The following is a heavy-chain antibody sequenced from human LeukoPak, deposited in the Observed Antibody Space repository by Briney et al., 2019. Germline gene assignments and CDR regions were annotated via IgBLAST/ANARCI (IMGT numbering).Heavy chain of an antibody. CDR1: GFTFDDYA. V-gene: IGHV3-9*01. J-gene: IGHJ4*02. CDR2: ISWNSGSI. CDR3: AKDIGGRYFDWLLFY. D-gene: IGHD3-9*01. Sequence: PGRSLRLSCAASGFTFDDYAMHWVRQAPGKGLEWVSGISWNSGSIGYADSVKGRFTISRDNAKNSLYLQMNSPRAEDTALYYCAKDIGGRYFDWLLFYWGQGTLVTVSS.